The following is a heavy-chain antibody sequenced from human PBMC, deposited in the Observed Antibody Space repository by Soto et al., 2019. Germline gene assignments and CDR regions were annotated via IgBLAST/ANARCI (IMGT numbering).Heavy chain of an antibody. D-gene: IGHD3-22*01. J-gene: IGHJ4*02. Sequence: SETLSLTCTVSGGSISSYHWGWIRQPPGQGLEWIGYVFYTGTTRCNPSLSTRVTISVDTSKNVFSLKLSSVTAADTAEYYCARLLYHDTSGLQYYYFDFWGQGTLVTVSS. CDR3: ARLLYHDTSGLQYYYFDF. V-gene: IGHV4-59*01. CDR1: GGSISSYH. CDR2: VFYTGTT.